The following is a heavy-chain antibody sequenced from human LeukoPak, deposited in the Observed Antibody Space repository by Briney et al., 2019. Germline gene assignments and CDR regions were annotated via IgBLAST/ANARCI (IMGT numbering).Heavy chain of an antibody. Sequence: GESLKISCKGSGYSFTNYWIGWVRQMPGKGLEWMGIIYPGDSDTRYSPSFQGQVTFSADKSISTAHLQWSSLKASDTAMYYCARQDSIAVAGTFDYWGQGTLVTVSS. CDR3: ARQDSIAVAGTFDY. D-gene: IGHD6-19*01. CDR1: GYSFTNYW. V-gene: IGHV5-51*01. CDR2: IYPGDSDT. J-gene: IGHJ4*02.